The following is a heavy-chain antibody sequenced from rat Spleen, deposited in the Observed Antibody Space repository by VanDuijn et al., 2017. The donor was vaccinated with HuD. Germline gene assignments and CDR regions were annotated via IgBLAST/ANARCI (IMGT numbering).Heavy chain of an antibody. CDR1: GFTFNDYW. CDR2: ITNGGGNT. CDR3: TRDGNSRYWYFDF. Sequence: EVQLVESGGGLVQPGRSLKVSCVASGFTFNDYWMTWIRQTPGNGLEWVASITNGGGNTHYPDSVKGRFTISRDNAKSTLYLQMNSLRSEDTATYYCTRDGNSRYWYFDFWGPGTMVTVSS. D-gene: IGHD5-1*01. V-gene: IGHV5-31*01. J-gene: IGHJ1*01.